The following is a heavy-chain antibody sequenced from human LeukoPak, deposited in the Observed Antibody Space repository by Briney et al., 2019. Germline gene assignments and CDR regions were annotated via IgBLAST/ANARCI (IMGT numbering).Heavy chain of an antibody. CDR3: AKDIVVVPAAIRAVPTIRDY. CDR1: GFTFASYA. Sequence: GGSLRLSCAASGFTFASYAMSWVRQAPRQGLEWVSAISSSGSSTYYEDSVKGRFTISRDNSKNTLYLQMNSLRAEDTAVYYCAKDIVVVPAAIRAVPTIRDYWGQGTLVTVSS. CDR2: ISSSGSST. J-gene: IGHJ4*02. V-gene: IGHV3-23*01. D-gene: IGHD2-2*02.